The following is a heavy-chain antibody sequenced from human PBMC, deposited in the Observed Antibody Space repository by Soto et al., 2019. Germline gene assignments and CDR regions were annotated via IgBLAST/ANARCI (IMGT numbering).Heavy chain of an antibody. V-gene: IGHV1-46*01. D-gene: IGHD2-21*01. J-gene: IGHJ4*02. CDR3: ARDLEAYDY. Sequence: QVQLVQSGAEVKKPGASVKVSCKASGYTFTNYYIHWVRQAPGQGLEWMGIINPTGGSTNYAQKFQGRVTLTMDTSTSTVYMELSSLRFEDTAVYYCARDLEAYDYWGQGSLVTVS. CDR2: INPTGGST. CDR1: GYTFTNYY.